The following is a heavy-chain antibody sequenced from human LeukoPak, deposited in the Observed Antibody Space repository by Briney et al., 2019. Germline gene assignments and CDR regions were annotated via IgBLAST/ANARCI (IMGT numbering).Heavy chain of an antibody. Sequence: SETLSLTCTVSGGSISSGDYYWSWIRQPPGKGLEWIGYIYYSGSTYYNPSLKSRVTISVDTSKNQFSLKLSSVTAADTAAYYCARDGADYDAFDIWGQGTMVTVSS. V-gene: IGHV4-30-4*08. CDR2: IYYSGST. J-gene: IGHJ3*02. CDR3: ARDGADYDAFDI. D-gene: IGHD3-16*01. CDR1: GGSISSGDYY.